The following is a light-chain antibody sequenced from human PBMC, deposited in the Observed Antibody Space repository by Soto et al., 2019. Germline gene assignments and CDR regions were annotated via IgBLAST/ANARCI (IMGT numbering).Light chain of an antibody. Sequence: QSALTQPASVSGSPGQSITISCTGTSSDVGGYNYVSWYQQHPGKAPKLMIYEVSNRLSVVSNRFSGSKSGNTDSLTISGLQAEDEADYYCSSYTSSSTLVFGGGTKRTVL. V-gene: IGLV2-14*01. J-gene: IGLJ2*01. CDR3: SSYTSSSTLV. CDR1: SSDVGGYNY. CDR2: EVS.